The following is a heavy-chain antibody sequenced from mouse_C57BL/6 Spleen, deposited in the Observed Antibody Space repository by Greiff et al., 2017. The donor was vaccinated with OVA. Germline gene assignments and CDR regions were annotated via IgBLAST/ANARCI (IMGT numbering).Heavy chain of an antibody. J-gene: IGHJ3*01. CDR3: VRATYYGSSYLFAY. V-gene: IGHV10-3*01. D-gene: IGHD1-1*01. Sequence: EVKVVESGGGLVQPKGSLKLSCAASGFTFNTYAMHWVRQAPGKGLEWVARIRSKSSNYATYYADSVKDRFTISRDDSQSMLYLQMNNLKTEDTAMYYCVRATYYGSSYLFAYWGQGTLVTVSA. CDR1: GFTFNTYA. CDR2: IRSKSSNYAT.